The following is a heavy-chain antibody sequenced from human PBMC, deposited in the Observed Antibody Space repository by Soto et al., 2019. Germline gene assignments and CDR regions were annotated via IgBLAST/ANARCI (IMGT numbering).Heavy chain of an antibody. CDR3: ARRYGSAIDY. CDR1: GGTISSWY. Sequence: QVQLQESGPGLVKPSETLCLTCTVSGGTISSWYWSWIRQPPGKGLEWIGYIYYSGSTNCNPSLKSRVTISVDTSKNQFSLKLSSVTAADTAVYYCARRYGSAIDYWGQGTLVTVSS. J-gene: IGHJ4*02. V-gene: IGHV4-59*08. CDR2: IYYSGST. D-gene: IGHD1-26*01.